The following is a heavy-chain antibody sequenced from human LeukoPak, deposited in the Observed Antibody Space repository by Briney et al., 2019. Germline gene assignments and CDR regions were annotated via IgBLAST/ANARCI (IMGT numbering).Heavy chain of an antibody. Sequence: PGGSLRLSCAASGFTFSSYGMHWVRQAPGKGLEWVAVIWYDGSNKYYADSVKGRFTISRDNSKNTLYLQMNSLRAEDTAVYYCARDYYDSSGYYYYFDYWGQGILVTVSS. CDR2: IWYDGSNK. J-gene: IGHJ4*02. CDR3: ARDYYDSSGYYYYFDY. D-gene: IGHD3-22*01. CDR1: GFTFSSYG. V-gene: IGHV3-33*01.